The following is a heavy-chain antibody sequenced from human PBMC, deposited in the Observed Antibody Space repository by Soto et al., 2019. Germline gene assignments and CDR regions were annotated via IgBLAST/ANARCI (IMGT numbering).Heavy chain of an antibody. CDR3: ARVDILTVYGCMHV. J-gene: IGHJ6*02. V-gene: IGHV4-38-2*01. Sequence: SATLSLTCAVSGDSIIGIYHWAWIRQPPGRSLEWIASIFHTGTTYYTPSLKSRVTISVDTSKNQFSLRLSSVTAADSAVYYCARVDILTVYGCMHVWGQGTTVTVSS. CDR1: GDSIIGIYH. CDR2: IFHTGTT. D-gene: IGHD3-9*01.